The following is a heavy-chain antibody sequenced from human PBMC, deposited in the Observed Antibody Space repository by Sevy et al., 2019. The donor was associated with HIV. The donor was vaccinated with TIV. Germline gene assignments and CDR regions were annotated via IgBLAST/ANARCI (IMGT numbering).Heavy chain of an antibody. CDR2: IYFTGNT. D-gene: IGHD1-1*01. V-gene: IGHV4-59*01. CDR3: ARDSTTRPRVLDY. Sequence: SETLSLTCSVSGGSISSFFWTWVRQSPGKGLEWIGNIYFTGNTDYSPSLKSRVTLSLDTSKSQFSLTLKSVTAADTAIYFCARDSTTRPRVLDYWGQGTLVTVSS. CDR1: GGSISSFF. J-gene: IGHJ4*02.